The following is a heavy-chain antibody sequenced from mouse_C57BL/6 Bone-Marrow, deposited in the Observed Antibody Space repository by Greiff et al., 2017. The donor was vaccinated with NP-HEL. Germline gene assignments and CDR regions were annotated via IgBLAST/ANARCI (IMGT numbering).Heavy chain of an antibody. D-gene: IGHD2-3*01. V-gene: IGHV1-69*01. J-gene: IGHJ2*01. CDR3: ARLVDGSHFDY. Sequence: QVQLQQPGAELVMPGASVKLSCKASGYTFTSYWMHWVKQRPGQGLEWIGEIDPSDGYTNYNQKFKGKSTLTVDKSSSTAYMQLSSLTSEDSAVYYCARLVDGSHFDYWGQGTTLTVSS. CDR1: GYTFTSYW. CDR2: IDPSDGYT.